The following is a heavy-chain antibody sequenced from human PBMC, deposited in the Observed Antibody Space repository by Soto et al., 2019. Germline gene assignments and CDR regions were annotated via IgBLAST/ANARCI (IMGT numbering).Heavy chain of an antibody. CDR2: ISGSGSNT. D-gene: IGHD6-19*01. J-gene: IGHJ4*02. CDR1: GFTFGSHA. Sequence: GGSLRLSCAASGFTFGSHAMSWVRQAPGKGLEWVSSISGSGSNTYYADSVKGRFTISRDNFKSTLFLQMNRLRAEDTAVYYCARGWQGHYWGQGTLVTVSS. V-gene: IGHV3-23*01. CDR3: ARGWQGHY.